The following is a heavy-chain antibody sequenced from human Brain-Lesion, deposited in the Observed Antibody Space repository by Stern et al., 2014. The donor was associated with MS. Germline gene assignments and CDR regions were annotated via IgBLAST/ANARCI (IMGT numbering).Heavy chain of an antibody. CDR3: ARDQRGITIFGVVTDYYYLGMDV. D-gene: IGHD3-3*01. J-gene: IGHJ6*02. CDR1: GYIFTGYY. Sequence: VQLVESGAEVKKPGASVKVSCKTSGYIFTGYYIHWVRQAPGQGFEWMAWINPNTGGTKNAQKFQGRLSMSRDTSISTAYVELSSLTSDDTAVYYCARDQRGITIFGVVTDYYYLGMDVWGQGTTVTVSS. CDR2: INPNTGGT. V-gene: IGHV1-2*02.